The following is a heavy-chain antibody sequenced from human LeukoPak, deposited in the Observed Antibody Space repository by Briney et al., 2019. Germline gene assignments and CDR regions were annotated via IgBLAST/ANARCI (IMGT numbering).Heavy chain of an antibody. CDR3: ARDAPDYGDYGMDV. D-gene: IGHD4-17*01. CDR1: GGSISSYY. J-gene: IGHJ6*02. CDR2: IYYSGST. Sequence: SETLSLTCTVSGGSISSYYWSWIRQPPGKGLEWIGYIYYSGSTNYNPSLKSRVTISVDTSKNQFSLKLSSVTAADTAVYYCARDAPDYGDYGMDVWGQGTTVTVFS. V-gene: IGHV4-59*01.